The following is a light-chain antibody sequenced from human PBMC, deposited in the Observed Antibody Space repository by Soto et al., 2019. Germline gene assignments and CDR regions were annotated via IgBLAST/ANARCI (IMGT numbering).Light chain of an antibody. Sequence: QSVLTQPASVSGSPGQSITIPCTGTSGDVGGYNLVSWYQQHPGKAPKLMIYEVTERPSGVSNRFSGSKSGNPASLKISGLHPDEEADYSCSSYAGKSEFFGTGTKATV. V-gene: IGLV2-23*02. CDR2: EVT. J-gene: IGLJ1*01. CDR1: SGDVGGYNL. CDR3: SSYAGKSEF.